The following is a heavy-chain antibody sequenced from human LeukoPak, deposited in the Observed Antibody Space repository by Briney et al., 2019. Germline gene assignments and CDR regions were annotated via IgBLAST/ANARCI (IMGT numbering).Heavy chain of an antibody. Sequence: PSETLSLTCTVSGGSISSSSYYWMHWVRQAPGKGLVWVSRINSDGSSTSYADSVKGRFTISRDNAKNSLYLQMNSLRAEDTALYYCARGLYPSGSYSPPFDYWGQGTLVTVSS. CDR2: INSDGSST. CDR1: GGSISSSSYYW. CDR3: ARGLYPSGSYSPPFDY. V-gene: IGHV3-74*01. J-gene: IGHJ4*02. D-gene: IGHD1-26*01.